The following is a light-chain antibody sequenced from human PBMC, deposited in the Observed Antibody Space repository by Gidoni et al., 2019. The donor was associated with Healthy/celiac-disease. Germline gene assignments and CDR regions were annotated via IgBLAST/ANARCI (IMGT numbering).Light chain of an antibody. J-gene: IGKJ1*01. CDR3: QQYNNWPRWT. CDR1: QSVSSN. V-gene: IGKV3-15*01. CDR2: GAS. Sequence: IVMTPSPAPLSVSPGERATLSCRASQSVSSNLAWYQQKPGQAPRLLIYGASTRATGIPARFSGSGSGTDFTLTISSLQSEDFAVYYCQQYNNWPRWTFGQGTKVEIK.